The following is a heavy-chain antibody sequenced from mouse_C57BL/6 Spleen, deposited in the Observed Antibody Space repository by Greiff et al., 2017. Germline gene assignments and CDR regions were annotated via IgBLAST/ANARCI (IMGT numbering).Heavy chain of an antibody. V-gene: IGHV1-55*01. J-gene: IGHJ4*01. Sequence: QVQLQQPGAELVKPGASVKMSCKASGYTFTSYWITWVKQRPGQGLEWIGDIYPGSGSTNYNEKFKSKATLTVDKSSSTVYMELSRLTSEDSAVYFCARHEGGGGGNYPLYYAMDYWGQGTSVTVSS. CDR1: GYTFTSYW. CDR2: IYPGSGST. CDR3: ARHEGGGGGNYPLYYAMDY. D-gene: IGHD2-1*01.